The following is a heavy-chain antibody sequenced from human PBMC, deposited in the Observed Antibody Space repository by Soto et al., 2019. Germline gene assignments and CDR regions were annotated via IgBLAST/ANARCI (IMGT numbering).Heavy chain of an antibody. CDR2: IIPIFGTA. V-gene: IGHV1-69*01. J-gene: IGHJ5*02. Sequence: QVQLVQSGAEVKKPGSSVKVSCKASGGTFSSYAISWVRQAPGQGLEWMGGIIPIFGTANYAQKFQGRVTITADESTSTAYMELSSLRSEDTAVYYCARDRRVGPAAIRSRANNWFDPWGQGTLVTVSS. CDR3: ARDRRVGPAAIRSRANNWFDP. D-gene: IGHD2-2*02. CDR1: GGTFSSYA.